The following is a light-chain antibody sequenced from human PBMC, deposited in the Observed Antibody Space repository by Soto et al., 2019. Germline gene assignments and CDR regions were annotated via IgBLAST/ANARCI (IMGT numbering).Light chain of an antibody. V-gene: IGKV1-27*01. Sequence: DIQMTQSPTSLSASVGDRVTITCRASQDIRNFVAWYQQKPGKAPKLLIYAASTLQSGVLSRFSGGGSGTDLTLTINSLQPEDVATYSCQKYSSVPVFGPGTKVEIK. CDR1: QDIRNF. CDR3: QKYSSVPV. CDR2: AAS. J-gene: IGKJ3*01.